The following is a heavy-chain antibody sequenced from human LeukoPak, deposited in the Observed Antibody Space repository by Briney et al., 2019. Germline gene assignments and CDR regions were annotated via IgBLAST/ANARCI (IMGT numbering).Heavy chain of an antibody. Sequence: GGSLRLSCAASGFTVSSNYMSWVRQAPGKGLEWVSVIYSGGNTYYADSVKGRFTISRDNAKNSLYLQMNSLRAEDTAVYYCARFTPTAMVTADYWGQGTLVTVSS. CDR1: GFTVSSNY. V-gene: IGHV3-66*01. J-gene: IGHJ4*02. D-gene: IGHD5-18*01. CDR3: ARFTPTAMVTADY. CDR2: IYSGGNT.